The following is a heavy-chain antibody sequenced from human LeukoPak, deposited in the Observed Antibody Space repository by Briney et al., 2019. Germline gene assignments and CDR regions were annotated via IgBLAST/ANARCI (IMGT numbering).Heavy chain of an antibody. J-gene: IGHJ4*02. Sequence: ASVKVSCKASGYTFTSYVINWVREAPGHGREWRGWMNPNSGNTGYAQKFQGRVTMTRNTSISTAYLELSSLRSEDTAVYYCARDNYYDSSGYYISYWGQGTLVTVSS. D-gene: IGHD3-22*01. CDR3: ARDNYYDSSGYYISY. CDR1: GYTFTSYV. CDR2: MNPNSGNT. V-gene: IGHV1-8*01.